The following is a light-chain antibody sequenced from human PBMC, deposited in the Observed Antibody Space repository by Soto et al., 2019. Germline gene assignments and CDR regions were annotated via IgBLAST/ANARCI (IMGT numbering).Light chain of an antibody. CDR3: QQGSTYPT. Sequence: DIQMTQSPSSLSSSVGDKVTITCRAGQSVSNYLNWYQHKPAKPPNLLIYVASSLQTGVPARFSGSGSGTDFTLTISRLQPEDVATYYCQQGSTYPTFGGGTKVEIK. V-gene: IGKV1-39*01. CDR2: VAS. J-gene: IGKJ4*01. CDR1: QSVSNY.